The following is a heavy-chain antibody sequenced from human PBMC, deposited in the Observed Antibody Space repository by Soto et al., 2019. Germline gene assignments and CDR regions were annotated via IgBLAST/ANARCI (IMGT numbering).Heavy chain of an antibody. V-gene: IGHV2-5*02. J-gene: IGHJ4*02. CDR1: GFSLSSSGVG. CDR2: IYWDDDK. D-gene: IGHD3-10*01. Sequence: QITLKESGPTLVKPTQTLTLTCTFSGFSLSSSGVGVGWIRQPPGKALEWLALIYWDDDKHYSPSLRTRLTITKDTSKNQVVLTMTNMDPVDTATYYCADRAGSLNFESWGQGTLVTVSS. CDR3: ADRAGSLNFES.